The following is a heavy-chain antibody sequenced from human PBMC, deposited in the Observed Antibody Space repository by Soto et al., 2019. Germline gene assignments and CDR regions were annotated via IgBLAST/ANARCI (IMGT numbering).Heavy chain of an antibody. D-gene: IGHD2-2*02. V-gene: IGHV3-53*04. J-gene: IGHJ6*03. CDR3: TRDLRYCSSSSCYNFYYYMDV. CDR1: GFTVSSNY. CDR2: IYSGGST. Sequence: EVQLVESGGGLVQPGGSLRLSCAASGFTVSSNYMSWVRQAPGKGLEWVSIIYSGGSTYYADSVKGRFTISRHSSENTLYLQMNSLRDEDMAVYYCTRDLRYCSSSSCYNFYYYMDVWGKGTTVTVSS.